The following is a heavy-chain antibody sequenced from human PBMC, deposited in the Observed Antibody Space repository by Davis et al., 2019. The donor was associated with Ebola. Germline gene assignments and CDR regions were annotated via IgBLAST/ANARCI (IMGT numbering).Heavy chain of an antibody. J-gene: IGHJ5*01. CDR3: ARGGRLGSMDDCWFDS. D-gene: IGHD2-15*01. Sequence: ASVKVSCKASGYTFTSHDINWVRQATGQGLEWMGRINPNSGGTNYAQKFQGRVTMTRDTSISTAYMELSRLRSDDTAVYYCARGGRLGSMDDCWFDSWGQGTLVTVSS. CDR2: INPNSGGT. CDR1: GYTFTSHD. V-gene: IGHV1-2*06.